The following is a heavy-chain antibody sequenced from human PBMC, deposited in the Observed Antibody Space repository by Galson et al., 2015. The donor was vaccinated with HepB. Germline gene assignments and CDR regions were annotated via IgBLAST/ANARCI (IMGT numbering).Heavy chain of an antibody. CDR2: AYYMSKWYN. Sequence: CAISGDSVSSNSAAWNWIRQSPSRGLEWLGRAYYMSKWYNDYAVSVKSRITINPDTSKNQFSLQLNTVTPEDTAVYYCARDLGSSWNYYYYGMDVWGQGTTVTVSS. CDR3: ARDLGSSWNYYYYGMDV. V-gene: IGHV6-1*01. D-gene: IGHD6-13*01. CDR1: GDSVSSNSAA. J-gene: IGHJ6*02.